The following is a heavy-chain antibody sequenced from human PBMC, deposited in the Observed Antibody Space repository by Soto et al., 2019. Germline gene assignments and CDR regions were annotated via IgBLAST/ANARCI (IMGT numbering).Heavy chain of an antibody. CDR1: GLTFSNYW. CDR2: INPDGSDK. CDR3: LGGSNYDTP. J-gene: IGHJ5*02. V-gene: IGHV3-7*03. D-gene: IGHD3-16*01. Sequence: LRLSCAASGLTFSNYWMNWVRQAPGKGLEWVAKINPDGSDKHYIDSVKGRFTISRDNAQNSVSLQMNGLRAEDTAVYFCLGGSNYDTPWGQGTLVTVSS.